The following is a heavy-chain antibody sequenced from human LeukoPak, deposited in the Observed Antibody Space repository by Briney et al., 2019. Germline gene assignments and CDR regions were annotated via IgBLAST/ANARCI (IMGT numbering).Heavy chain of an antibody. CDR3: AKDSNSWRWYNWFDP. J-gene: IGHJ5*02. D-gene: IGHD6-13*01. CDR2: IRYDGSNK. CDR1: GFTFSSYG. V-gene: IGHV3-30*02. Sequence: GGSLRLSCAASGFTFSSYGMHWVRQAPGKGLEWVAFIRYDGSNKYYADSVKGRFTISRDNSKNTLYLQMNSLRAEDTAVYYCAKDSNSWRWYNWFDPWGQGTLVTVSS.